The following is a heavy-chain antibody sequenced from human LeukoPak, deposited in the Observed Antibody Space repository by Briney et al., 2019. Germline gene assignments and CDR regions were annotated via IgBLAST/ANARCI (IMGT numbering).Heavy chain of an antibody. Sequence: PGGSLRLSCAASGFTFSSYTMNWVRQAPGKGLEWVSSISTSSSYIYYADSVKGRFTISRDNSKNTLYLQMNSLRAEDTAVYYCARGPSGYHNTGGQGTLVTVSS. D-gene: IGHD5-12*01. CDR1: GFTFSSYT. CDR3: ARGPSGYHNT. V-gene: IGHV3-21*01. J-gene: IGHJ4*02. CDR2: ISTSSSYI.